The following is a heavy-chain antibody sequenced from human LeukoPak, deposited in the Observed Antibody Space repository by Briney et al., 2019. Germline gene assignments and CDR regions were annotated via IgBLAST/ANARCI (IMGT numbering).Heavy chain of an antibody. J-gene: IGHJ6*03. CDR3: AKDGDGCNLYYYYYYMDV. CDR2: ISGSGGST. V-gene: IGHV3-23*01. CDR1: GFTVSSNY. Sequence: PGGTLRLSCAASGFTVSSNYMSWVRQAPGKGLEWVSAISGSGGSTYYADSVKGRFTISRDNSKNTLYLQMNSLRAEDTAVYYCAKDGDGCNLYYYYYYMDVWGKGTTVTVSS. D-gene: IGHD5-24*01.